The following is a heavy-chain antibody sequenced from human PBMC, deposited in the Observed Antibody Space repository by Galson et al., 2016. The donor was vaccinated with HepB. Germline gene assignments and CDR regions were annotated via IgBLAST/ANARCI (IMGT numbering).Heavy chain of an antibody. Sequence: SLRLSCAASGFVFSTYLMTWVRQAPGRGLDWVANITHDGGEMYYVESVKGRFIISRDNAQDSLYLQMNSLRDEDTAMYYCARWNYGWDVWGQGATVTVSS. J-gene: IGHJ6*02. CDR3: ARWNYGWDV. CDR1: GFVFSTYL. CDR2: ITHDGGEM. V-gene: IGHV3-7*03.